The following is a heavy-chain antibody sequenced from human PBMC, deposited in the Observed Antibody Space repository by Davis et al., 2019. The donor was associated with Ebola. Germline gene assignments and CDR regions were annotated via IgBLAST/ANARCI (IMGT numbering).Heavy chain of an antibody. CDR3: ARVDSYGDFDY. CDR1: GFTFDAYA. V-gene: IGHV3-9*01. D-gene: IGHD5-18*01. Sequence: SLKISCAASGFTFDAYAMHWVRQAPGKGLEWVSGISWNSGSIGYADSVKGRFTISRDNAKNSLYLQMNSLRAEDTAVYYCARVDSYGDFDYWGQGTLVTVSS. CDR2: ISWNSGSI. J-gene: IGHJ4*02.